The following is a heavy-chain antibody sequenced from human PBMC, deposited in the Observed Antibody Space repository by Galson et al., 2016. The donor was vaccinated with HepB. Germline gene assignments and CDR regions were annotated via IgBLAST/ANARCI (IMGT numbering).Heavy chain of an antibody. CDR1: GGTFSTYT. CDR2: IIPILGLA. J-gene: IGHJ4*02. Sequence: SVKVSCKASGGTFSTYTISWVRQAPGQGLEWMGRIIPILGLANYAQKFQGRVTISADKSTSTAYMELSGLRSEDTAVYYCARSNFYSGNHYSSTSCYFDYWGQGTLVTVSS. CDR3: ARSNFYSGNHYSSTSCYFDY. V-gene: IGHV1-69*02. D-gene: IGHD2-2*01.